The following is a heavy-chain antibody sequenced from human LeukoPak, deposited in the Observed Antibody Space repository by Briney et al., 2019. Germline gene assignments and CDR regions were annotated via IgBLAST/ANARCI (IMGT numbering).Heavy chain of an antibody. J-gene: IGHJ4*02. Sequence: SETLSLTCAVSGGSISSGGYSWSWIRQPPGKGLERIGYIYHSGSTYYNPSLKSRVTISVDRSKNQFSLKLSSVTAADTAVYYCARVMGSGWTGFDYWGQGTLVTVSS. D-gene: IGHD6-19*01. V-gene: IGHV4-30-2*01. CDR3: ARVMGSGWTGFDY. CDR2: IYHSGST. CDR1: GGSISSGGYS.